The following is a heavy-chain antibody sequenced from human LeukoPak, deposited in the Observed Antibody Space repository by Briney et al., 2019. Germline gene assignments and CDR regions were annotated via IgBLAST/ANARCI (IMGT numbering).Heavy chain of an antibody. J-gene: IGHJ3*02. CDR1: GDTFRRDG. Sequence: AAMKVSCKQSGDTFRRDGISRGSQRPGERVERMGWISDYDGKTNFAQNFQARVTMTTDTSTTTAYMELRSLRSDDTAVYYCARQSFIAGDNWNYFLNGDDALDIWGQGTMVTVSS. CDR3: ARQSFIAGDNWNYFLNGDDALDI. V-gene: IGHV1-18*01. D-gene: IGHD1-7*01. CDR2: ISDYDGKT.